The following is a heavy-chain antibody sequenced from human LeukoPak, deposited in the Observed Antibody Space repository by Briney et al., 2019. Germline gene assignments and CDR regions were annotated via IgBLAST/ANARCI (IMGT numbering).Heavy chain of an antibody. V-gene: IGHV3-64D*06. D-gene: IGHD3-3*01. CDR1: GFTFSSYA. Sequence: GGSLRLSCSASGFTFSSYAMHWVRQAPGKGLEYVSAISSNVGSTYYADSVKGRFTISRDNSKSTLYLQMSSLRAEATAVYYCVKDRSLRFLEWFHMDVWGQGTTVTVSS. CDR2: ISSNVGST. J-gene: IGHJ6*02. CDR3: VKDRSLRFLEWFHMDV.